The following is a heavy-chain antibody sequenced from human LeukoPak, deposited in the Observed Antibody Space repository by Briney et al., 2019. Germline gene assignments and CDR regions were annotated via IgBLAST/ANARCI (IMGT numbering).Heavy chain of an antibody. CDR3: ARDAVQTRSENWFDP. D-gene: IGHD6-25*01. J-gene: IGHJ5*02. CDR2: INPSGGST. V-gene: IGHV1-46*01. Sequence: AASVKDSCKASGYTFTSYYMHWVRQAPGQGLEWMGIINPSGGSTNYAQKFQGGVTMTRDTYTSTVYMALSSLRSEDTAVYYCARDAVQTRSENWFDPWGQGTLVTVSS. CDR1: GYTFTSYY.